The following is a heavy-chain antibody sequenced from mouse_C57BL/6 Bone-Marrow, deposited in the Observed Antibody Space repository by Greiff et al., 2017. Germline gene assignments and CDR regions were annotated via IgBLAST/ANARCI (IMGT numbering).Heavy chain of an antibody. D-gene: IGHD1-1*01. CDR1: GFTFSDYY. J-gene: IGHJ2*01. V-gene: IGHV5-16*01. CDR3: ARDRHYGSSFYYFDY. Sequence: DVMLVESEGGLVQPGSSMKLSCTASGFTFSDYYMAWVRQVPEKGLEWVANINYDGSSTYYLDSLKSRFIISRDTAKNILYLQMSSLKSEDTATYYCARDRHYGSSFYYFDYWGQGTTLTVSS. CDR2: INYDGSST.